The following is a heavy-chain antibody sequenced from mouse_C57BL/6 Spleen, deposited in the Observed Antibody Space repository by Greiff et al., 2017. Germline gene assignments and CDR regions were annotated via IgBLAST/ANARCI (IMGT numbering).Heavy chain of an antibody. CDR2: IYPGDGDT. CDR3: ARSSSSEGYFDY. CDR1: GYAFSSYW. Sequence: QQSGAELVKPGASVKISCKASGYAFSSYWMNWVKQRPGKGLEWIGQIYPGDGDTNYNGKFKGKATLTADKSSSTAYMQLSSLTSEDSAVYFCARSSSSEGYFDYWGQGTTLTVSS. V-gene: IGHV1-80*01. J-gene: IGHJ2*01. D-gene: IGHD3-2*02.